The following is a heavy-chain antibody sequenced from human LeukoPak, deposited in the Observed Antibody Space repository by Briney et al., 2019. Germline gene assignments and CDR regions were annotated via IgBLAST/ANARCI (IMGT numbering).Heavy chain of an antibody. D-gene: IGHD5-18*01. J-gene: IGHJ4*02. V-gene: IGHV3-30-3*01. Sequence: SGGSLRLSCAASGFTFSSYAMHWVRQAPGKGLEWVVVISYDGSNKYYADSVKGRFTISRDNSKNTLYLQMNSLRAEDTAVYYCAREAGYSYGNPFDYWGQGTLVTVSS. CDR2: ISYDGSNK. CDR1: GFTFSSYA. CDR3: AREAGYSYGNPFDY.